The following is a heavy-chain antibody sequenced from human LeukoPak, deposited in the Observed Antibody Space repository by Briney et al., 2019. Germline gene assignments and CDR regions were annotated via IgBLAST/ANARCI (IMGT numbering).Heavy chain of an antibody. CDR3: ARGSKYYGSGT. J-gene: IGHJ5*02. V-gene: IGHV4-59*01. CDR2: IYYSGST. CDR1: GGSISTYY. Sequence: SETLSLTCTVSGGSISTYYWSWIRQPPGKGLEWTGYIYYSGSTNYNPSLKSRVTISVDTSKNQFSLKLSSVTAADTAVYYCARGSKYYGSGTWGQGTLVTVSS. D-gene: IGHD3-10*01.